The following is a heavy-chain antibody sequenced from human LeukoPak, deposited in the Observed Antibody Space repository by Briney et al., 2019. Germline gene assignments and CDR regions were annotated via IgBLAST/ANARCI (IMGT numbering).Heavy chain of an antibody. CDR1: GFTFDDYA. CDR2: ISWNSGSI. CDR3: AKGGEYTVTSQAEYFQH. J-gene: IGHJ1*01. Sequence: PGGSLRLSCAASGFTFDDYAMHWVRQAPGKGLEWVSGISWNSGSIGYADSVKGRFTISRDNAKSSMYLQMNSLRAEDTALYYCAKGGEYTVTSQAEYFQHWGQGTLVTVSS. V-gene: IGHV3-9*01. D-gene: IGHD4-17*01.